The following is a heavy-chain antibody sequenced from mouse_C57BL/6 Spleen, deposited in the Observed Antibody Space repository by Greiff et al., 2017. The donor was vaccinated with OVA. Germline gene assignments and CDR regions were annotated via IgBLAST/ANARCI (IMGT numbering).Heavy chain of an antibody. CDR3: ARQGDYDGSWFAY. V-gene: IGHV5-6*01. D-gene: IGHD2-4*01. Sequence: EVKLMESGGDLVKPGGSLKLSCAASGFTFSSYGMSWVRQTPDKRLEWVATISSGGSYTYYPDSVKGRFTISRDNAKNPLYLQMSNLKSEDTAMYYCARQGDYDGSWFAYWGQGTLVTVSA. CDR1: GFTFSSYG. CDR2: ISSGGSYT. J-gene: IGHJ3*01.